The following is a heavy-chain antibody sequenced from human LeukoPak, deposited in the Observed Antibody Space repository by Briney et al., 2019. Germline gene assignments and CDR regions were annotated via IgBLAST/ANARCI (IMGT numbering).Heavy chain of an antibody. CDR3: ARGPPPDFDY. V-gene: IGHV4-4*07. Sequence: KPSETLSLTCTVSGGSISSYYWSWIRQPAGEGLEWIGRIHPSGSTNYNPSLKSRVTLSVDTSKNQFSLRLSSVTAADTAVYYCARGPPPDFDYWGQGTLVTVSS. J-gene: IGHJ4*02. CDR1: GGSISSYY. CDR2: IHPSGST.